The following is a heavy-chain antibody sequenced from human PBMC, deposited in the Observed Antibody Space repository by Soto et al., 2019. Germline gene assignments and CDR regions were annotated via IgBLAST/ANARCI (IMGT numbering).Heavy chain of an antibody. D-gene: IGHD3-16*02. Sequence: SETLSLTCTVSGGSISSYYWSWIRQPPGKGLEWIGYIYYSGSTNYNPSLKSRVTISVDTSKNQFSLKLSSVTAADTAVYYCARGGSENYVWGSYRPYFDYWGQGTLVTVSS. V-gene: IGHV4-59*01. CDR1: GGSISSYY. CDR3: ARGGSENYVWGSYRPYFDY. CDR2: IYYSGST. J-gene: IGHJ4*02.